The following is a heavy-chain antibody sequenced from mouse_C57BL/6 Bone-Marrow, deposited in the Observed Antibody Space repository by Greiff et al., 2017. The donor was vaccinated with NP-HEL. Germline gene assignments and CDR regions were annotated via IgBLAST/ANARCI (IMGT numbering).Heavy chain of an antibody. CDR3: ARCVYDGYYEGY. CDR2: INPYNGGT. V-gene: IGHV1-19*01. J-gene: IGHJ4*01. D-gene: IGHD2-3*01. CDR1: GYTFTDYY. Sequence: VQLQQSGPVLVKPGASVKMSCKASGYTFTDYYMNWVKQSHGKSLEWIGVINPYNGGTSYNQKFKGKATLTVDKSSSTAYMELNSLTSEDSAVYYCARCVYDGYYEGYWGQGTSVTVSS.